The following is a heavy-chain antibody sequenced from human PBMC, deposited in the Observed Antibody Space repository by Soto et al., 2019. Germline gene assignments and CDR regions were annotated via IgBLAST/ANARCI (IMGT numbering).Heavy chain of an antibody. CDR2: ISWNSGSI. D-gene: IGHD6-19*01. Sequence: EVQLVESGGGLVQPGRSLRLSCVASGFTFDDYAMHWFRQAPGKGLEWVSGISWNSGSIGYADAVKGRFTISRDNAKNSLYMQMNSLRAEDTALYYCAKGYSSGWDLGYWGQGTLVTVSS. CDR1: GFTFDDYA. J-gene: IGHJ4*02. CDR3: AKGYSSGWDLGY. V-gene: IGHV3-9*01.